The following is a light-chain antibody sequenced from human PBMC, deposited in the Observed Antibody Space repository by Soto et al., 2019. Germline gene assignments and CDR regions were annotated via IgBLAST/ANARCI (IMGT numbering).Light chain of an antibody. CDR3: QSYDRSLSGSGV. CDR2: GNS. J-gene: IGLJ1*01. Sequence: QSVLTQPPSVSGAPGQRVTISCTGSSSNIVAGYDVHWYQQLPGTAPKLLIYGNSNRPSGVPDRFSGSKSGTSASLAITGLQAEDEADYYCQSYDRSLSGSGVFGTGTKLTVL. V-gene: IGLV1-40*01. CDR1: SSNIVAGYD.